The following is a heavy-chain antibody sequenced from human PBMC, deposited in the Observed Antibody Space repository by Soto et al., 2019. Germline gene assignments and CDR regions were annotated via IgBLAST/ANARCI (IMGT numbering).Heavy chain of an antibody. Sequence: SVKVSCKASGGTFSSYAISWVRQAPGQGLEWMGGIIPIFGTANYAQKFQGRVTITADESTSTAYMELSSLRSEDTAVYYCARDQVVRGVSKSYNWFDPWGQGTLVTVSS. CDR3: ARDQVVRGVSKSYNWFDP. V-gene: IGHV1-69*13. J-gene: IGHJ5*02. CDR1: GGTFSSYA. CDR2: IIPIFGTA. D-gene: IGHD3-10*01.